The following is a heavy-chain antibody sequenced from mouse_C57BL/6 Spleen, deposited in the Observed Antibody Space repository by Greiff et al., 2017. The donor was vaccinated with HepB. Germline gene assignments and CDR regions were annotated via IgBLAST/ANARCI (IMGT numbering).Heavy chain of an antibody. V-gene: IGHV5-4*01. D-gene: IGHD1-1*01. CDR2: ISDGGSYT. Sequence: EVMLVESGGGLVKPGGSLKLSCAASGFTFSSYAMSWVRQTPEKRLEWVATISDGGSYTYYPDNVKGRFTISRDNAKNNLYLQMSHLKSEDTAMYYCARDNGIYFDYWGQGTTLTVSS. CDR3: ARDNGIYFDY. J-gene: IGHJ2*01. CDR1: GFTFSSYA.